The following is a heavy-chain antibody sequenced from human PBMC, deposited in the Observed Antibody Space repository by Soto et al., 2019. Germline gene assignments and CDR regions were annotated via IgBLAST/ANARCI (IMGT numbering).Heavy chain of an antibody. CDR3: ARPAVVVTAPTAYFDY. D-gene: IGHD2-21*02. CDR2: IYPGDSDT. Sequence: GESLKTSCKGSGYSFTSYWIGWVRQMPGKGLEWMGIIYPGDSDTRYSPSFQGQVTISADKSISTAYLQWSSLKASDTAMYYCARPAVVVTAPTAYFDYWGQGTLVTVSS. J-gene: IGHJ4*02. CDR1: GYSFTSYW. V-gene: IGHV5-51*01.